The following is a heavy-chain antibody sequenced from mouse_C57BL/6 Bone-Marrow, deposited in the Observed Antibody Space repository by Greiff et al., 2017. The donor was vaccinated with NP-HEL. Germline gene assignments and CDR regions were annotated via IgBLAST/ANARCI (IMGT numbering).Heavy chain of an antibody. Sequence: VQLQQSGAELVRPGASVKLSCTASGFNIKDDYMHWVKQRPEQGLEWIGWIYPENGDTEYASKFQGKATITADTSSNTAYLQLSSLTSEDTAVYYCTTVYYDYDDYYAMDYWGQGTSVTVSS. D-gene: IGHD2-4*01. J-gene: IGHJ4*01. V-gene: IGHV14-4*01. CDR2: IYPENGDT. CDR1: GFNIKDDY. CDR3: TTVYYDYDDYYAMDY.